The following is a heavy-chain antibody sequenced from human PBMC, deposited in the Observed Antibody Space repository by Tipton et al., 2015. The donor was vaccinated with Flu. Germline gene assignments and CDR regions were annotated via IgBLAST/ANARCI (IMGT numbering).Heavy chain of an antibody. CDR1: GGFVRSYY. V-gene: IGHV4-59*08. CDR2: IHRTGNT. J-gene: IGHJ5*01. CDR3: ARRDYSNYVSEPKNWVDH. Sequence: TLSLTCTVSGGFVRSYYWNWIRQPPGKGLEWIGNIHRTGNTYHNPSLKGCVTISVHTSKNQFSLKLSSVTAADTAVYYRARRDYSNYVSEPKNWVDHWCQGTPVTVSS. D-gene: IGHD4-11*01.